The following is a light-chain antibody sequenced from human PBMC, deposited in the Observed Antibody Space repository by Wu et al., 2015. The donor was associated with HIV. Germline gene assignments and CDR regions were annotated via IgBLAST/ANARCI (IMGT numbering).Light chain of an antibody. CDR2: DAS. J-gene: IGKJ1*01. CDR1: QSVSSY. V-gene: IGKV3-11*01. Sequence: EIVLTQSPATLSLSPGERATLSCRASQSVSSYLAWYQQKPGQAPRLLIYDASNRATGIPARFSGSGSGTDFTLTIDSMQSEDFAVYYCQQSNNWPPWTFGQGTKVEI. CDR3: QQSNNWPPWT.